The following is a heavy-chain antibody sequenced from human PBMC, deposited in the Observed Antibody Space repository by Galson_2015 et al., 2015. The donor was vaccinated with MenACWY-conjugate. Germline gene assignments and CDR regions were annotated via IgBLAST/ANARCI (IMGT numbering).Heavy chain of an antibody. CDR1: GYSFTSYW. CDR2: IYPGDSDT. D-gene: IGHD3-22*01. J-gene: IGHJ2*01. CDR3: ARQPLSSKYYDSSGYYYRYFDL. Sequence: QSGAEVKKPGESLKISCKGSGYSFTSYWIGWVRQMPGKGLEWMGIIYPGDSDTRYSPSFQGQVTISADKSISTAYLQWSSLKASDTAMYYCARQPLSSKYYDSSGYYYRYFDLWGRGTLVTVSS. V-gene: IGHV5-51*01.